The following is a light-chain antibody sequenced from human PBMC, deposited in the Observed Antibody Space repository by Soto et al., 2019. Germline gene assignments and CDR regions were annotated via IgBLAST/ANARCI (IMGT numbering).Light chain of an antibody. CDR1: QSISFNS. CDR3: QQYSFSPWT. Sequence: EVVLTQSPGALSMSPGESATLSCRASQSISFNSIAWYQHKPGQAPRLLIFGASSRATDDPDRFSGSSSGTDFVRSISRVEPEDSATYYCQQYSFSPWTFGQGTRVNIK. V-gene: IGKV3-20*01. J-gene: IGKJ1*01. CDR2: GAS.